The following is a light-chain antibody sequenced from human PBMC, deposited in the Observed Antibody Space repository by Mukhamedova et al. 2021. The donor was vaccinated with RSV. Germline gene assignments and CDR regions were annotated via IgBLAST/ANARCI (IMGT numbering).Light chain of an antibody. CDR3: SSYAGSNSMV. V-gene: IGLV2-8*01. CDR2: EVT. CDR1: SSDVGAYDY. Sequence: GTSSDVGAYDYVSWYQQHAGKAPKLMIHEVTKRPSGVPDRFSGSKSGNTASLTVSGLQAEDEADYFCSSYAGSNSMVFGGGAKLT. J-gene: IGLJ3*02.